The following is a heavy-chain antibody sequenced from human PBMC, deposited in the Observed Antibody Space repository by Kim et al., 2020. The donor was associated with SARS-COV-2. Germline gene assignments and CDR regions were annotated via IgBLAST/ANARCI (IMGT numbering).Heavy chain of an antibody. J-gene: IGHJ4*02. CDR1: GGAISSGDYY. Sequence: SETLSLTCTVSGGAISSGDYYWSWIRQPPGKCLEWIGYIYYSGCTYYNQALKRRVTISVDTSKNQFSLKLNSVTAADTAVYYCAREVVTHFWWVDYWGQGTLVTVSS. D-gene: IGHD2-21*02. V-gene: IGHV4-30-4*01. CDR2: IYYSGCT. CDR3: AREVVTHFWWVDY.